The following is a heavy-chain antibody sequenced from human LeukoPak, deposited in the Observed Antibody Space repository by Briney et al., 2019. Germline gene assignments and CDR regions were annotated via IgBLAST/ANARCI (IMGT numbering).Heavy chain of an antibody. J-gene: IGHJ6*02. CDR2: INHSGST. CDR3: ARARAYSSGWYPPGG. D-gene: IGHD6-19*01. CDR1: GGSFSGYY. Sequence: PSETLSLTCAVYGGSFSGYYWSWIRQPPGKGLEWIGEINHSGSTNYNPSLKSRVTISVDTSKNQFSLKLSSVTAADTAVYYCARARAYSSGWYPPGGWGQGTTVTVSS. V-gene: IGHV4-34*01.